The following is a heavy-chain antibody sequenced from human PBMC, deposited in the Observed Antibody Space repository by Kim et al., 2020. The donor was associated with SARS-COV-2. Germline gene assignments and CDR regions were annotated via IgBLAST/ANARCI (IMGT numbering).Heavy chain of an antibody. CDR3: ARVQTTDHQPYYFDY. CDR2: IVFAVIKK. V-gene: IGHV3-30*03. CDR1: GFILSSYV. D-gene: IGHD4-17*01. Sequence: GGSLRLSCAAAGFILSSYVFNWFLQAPLKGLEWFAFIVFAVIKKYYADSVTGLFTIAIDNSKNTLYLQMNSLRAEDTSVYYCARVQTTDHQPYYFDYGGQGTLVTVSS. J-gene: IGHJ4*02.